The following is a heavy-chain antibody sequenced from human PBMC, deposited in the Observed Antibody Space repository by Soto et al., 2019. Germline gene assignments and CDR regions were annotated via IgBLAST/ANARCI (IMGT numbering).Heavy chain of an antibody. J-gene: IGHJ4*02. CDR2: IYYSGST. V-gene: IGHV4-59*01. D-gene: IGHD5-12*01. CDR3: ARGREYSGYDNFDY. CDR1: GGSISSYY. Sequence: PSETLSLTCTVSGGSISSYYWSWIRQPPGKGLEWIGYIYYSGSTNYNPSLKSRVTISVDTSKNQFSLKLSSVTAADTAVYYCARGREYSGYDNFDYWGQGTLVTVSS.